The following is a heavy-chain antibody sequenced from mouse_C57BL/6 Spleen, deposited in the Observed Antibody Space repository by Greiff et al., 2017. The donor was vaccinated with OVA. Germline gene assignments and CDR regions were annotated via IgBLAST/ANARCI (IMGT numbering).Heavy chain of an antibody. CDR3: ARDYGSSYFTFCDY. J-gene: IGHJ2*01. Sequence: QVQLQQPGAELVRPGTSVKLSCKASGYTFTSYWMNWVKQRPGQGLEWIGVIDPSDSYTNYNQKFKGKATLTVDTSSSTAYMQLSSLTSEDSAVYYCARDYGSSYFTFCDYWGQGTTLTVSS. CDR2: IDPSDSYT. V-gene: IGHV1-59*01. D-gene: IGHD1-1*01. CDR1: GYTFTSYW.